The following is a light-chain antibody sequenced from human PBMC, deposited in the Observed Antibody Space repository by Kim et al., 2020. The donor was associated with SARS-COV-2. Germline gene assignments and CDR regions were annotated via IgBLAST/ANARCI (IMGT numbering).Light chain of an antibody. V-gene: IGLV6-57*03. CDR2: EDD. Sequence: GKTVTITCTRSSSSIDNNYVHCYRRRSGGVPTDVIYEDDQRPSGVSDRISSSIDNASISASLTISGLRTEDAADYYCQSYNRDNVLFGGGTQLTVL. CDR3: QSYNRDNVL. J-gene: IGLJ2*01. CDR1: SSSIDNNY.